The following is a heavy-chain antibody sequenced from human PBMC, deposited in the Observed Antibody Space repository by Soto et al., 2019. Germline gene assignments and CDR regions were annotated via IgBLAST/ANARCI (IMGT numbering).Heavy chain of an antibody. D-gene: IGHD1-7*01. V-gene: IGHV3-30*18. Sequence: GESLKISCAASGFTFSSYGMHWVRQAPGKGLEWVAVISYDGSNKYYADSVKGRFTISRDNSKNTLYLQMNSLRAEDTAVYYCAKVGNYGPMDVWGQGTTVTVSS. CDR2: ISYDGSNK. J-gene: IGHJ6*02. CDR1: GFTFSSYG. CDR3: AKVGNYGPMDV.